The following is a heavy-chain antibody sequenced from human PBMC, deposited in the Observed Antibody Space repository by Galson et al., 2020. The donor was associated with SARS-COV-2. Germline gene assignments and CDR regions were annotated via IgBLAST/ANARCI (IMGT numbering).Heavy chain of an antibody. J-gene: IGHJ4*02. Sequence: GGSLRLSCAASGFTFSSYWMHWVRQAPGKGLVWVSRIYSEGSSTSYADSVKGRFTISGDDAKNTLYLHMRSLRAEDTAVYYCARGDMRNDDLDYWGQGTLVTVSS. CDR3: ARGDMRNDDLDY. D-gene: IGHD3-16*01. CDR2: IYSEGSST. CDR1: GFTFSSYW. V-gene: IGHV3-74*01.